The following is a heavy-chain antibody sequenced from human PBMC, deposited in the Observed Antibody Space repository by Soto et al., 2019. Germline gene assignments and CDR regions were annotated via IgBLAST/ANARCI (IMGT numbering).Heavy chain of an antibody. CDR3: AREASSDMSGSDFLDY. CDR1: GFSFSTSD. Sequence: EVELVESGGGLVEPGGSLRLSCAASGFSFSTSDMTWVRQAPGKGLEYVSSINYSGRYMFYAGPLKGRFTISRDNAKNSLYLQLNGLRAEETAVYYCAREASSDMSGSDFLDYWGQGTLVAVSA. J-gene: IGHJ4*02. V-gene: IGHV3-21*04. CDR2: INYSGRYM. D-gene: IGHD3-3*01.